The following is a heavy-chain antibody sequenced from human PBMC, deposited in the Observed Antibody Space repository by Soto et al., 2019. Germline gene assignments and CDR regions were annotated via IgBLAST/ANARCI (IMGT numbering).Heavy chain of an antibody. V-gene: IGHV4-34*01. J-gene: IGHJ6*02. CDR3: ARGPNILTGYYRGYYYGMDV. CDR1: GGSFSGYY. CDR2: INHSGST. D-gene: IGHD3-9*01. Sequence: PSETLSLTCAVYGGSFSGYYWRWIRQPPGEGVEWIGEINHSGSTNYNPSLKSRVTISVDTSKNQFSLKLSSVTAADTAVYYCARGPNILTGYYRGYYYGMDVWGQGTTVTVSS.